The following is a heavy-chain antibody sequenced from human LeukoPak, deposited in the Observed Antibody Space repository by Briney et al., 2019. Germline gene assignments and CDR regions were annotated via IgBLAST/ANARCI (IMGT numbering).Heavy chain of an antibody. CDR2: ISDSGSGGST. CDR3: AGELRFLEWLLPIDY. J-gene: IGHJ4*02. CDR1: GFTFSSYA. D-gene: IGHD3-3*01. V-gene: IGHV3-23*01. Sequence: PGGSLRLSCAASGFTFSSYAMNWVRQAPGKGLEWVSTISDSGSGGSTYYADSVKGRFTIYRDNSKNTLYLQMNSLRAEDTAVYYCAGELRFLEWLLPIDYWGQGTLVTVSS.